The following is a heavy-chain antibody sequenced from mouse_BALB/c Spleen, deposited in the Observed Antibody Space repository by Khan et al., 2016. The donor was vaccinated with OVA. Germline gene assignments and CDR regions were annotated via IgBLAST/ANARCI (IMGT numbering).Heavy chain of an antibody. CDR2: IAPGSGST. CDR3: ARENFYSNTCGAMDY. V-gene: IGHV1S41*01. CDR1: GYTFTTYW. D-gene: IGHD2-5*01. Sequence: DLVKPGASAKLSCKASGYTFTTYWINWIKQRPGQGLEWIGRIAPGSGSTYYNEMFKGKATLTIDTSSSTAYIQLSSLSSEDSAVFSGARENFYSNTCGAMDYWGQGTSVTVSS. J-gene: IGHJ4*01.